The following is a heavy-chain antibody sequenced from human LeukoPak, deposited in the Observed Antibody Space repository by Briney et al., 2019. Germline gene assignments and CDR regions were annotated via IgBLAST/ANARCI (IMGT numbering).Heavy chain of an antibody. J-gene: IGHJ6*03. D-gene: IGHD7-27*01. CDR1: RGTFSSYA. Sequence: GASVKVSCKASRGTFSSYAISWVRQAPGQGLEWMGGIIPILGTANYAQKFQGRVTITADKSTSTAYMELSSLRSEDTAVYYCATNGGWHPDYYYYYYMDVWGKGTTVTVSS. CDR2: IIPILGTA. CDR3: ATNGGWHPDYYYYYYMDV. V-gene: IGHV1-69*10.